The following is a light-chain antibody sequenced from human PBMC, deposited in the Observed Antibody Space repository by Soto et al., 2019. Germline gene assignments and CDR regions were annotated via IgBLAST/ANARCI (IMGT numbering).Light chain of an antibody. CDR2: GAS. J-gene: IGKJ3*01. CDR3: HQYNSWPRGT. Sequence: EVVMRESPATLSVSPGEGATLSCRASQGIGDTLAWYQHKPGQTPGLLIYGASTRATGIPVRFRGSGSGTEFTLTISSLQSEDSAVYYCHQYNSWPRGTFGPGTKVDIK. CDR1: QGIGDT. V-gene: IGKV3-15*01.